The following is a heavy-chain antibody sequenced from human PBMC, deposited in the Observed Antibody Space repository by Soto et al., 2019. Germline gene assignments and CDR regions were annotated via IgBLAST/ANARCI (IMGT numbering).Heavy chain of an antibody. CDR1: GGSFSGYY. Sequence: SETLSLTCAVYGGSFSGYYWSWIRQPPGKGLEWIGEINHSGSTNYNPSLKSRVTISVDTTKNQFPLKLSSVTAADTAVYYCARGRGYCSGGSCHNYFDYWGQVTLVTVS. J-gene: IGHJ4*02. CDR2: INHSGST. V-gene: IGHV4-34*01. D-gene: IGHD2-15*01. CDR3: ARGRGYCSGGSCHNYFDY.